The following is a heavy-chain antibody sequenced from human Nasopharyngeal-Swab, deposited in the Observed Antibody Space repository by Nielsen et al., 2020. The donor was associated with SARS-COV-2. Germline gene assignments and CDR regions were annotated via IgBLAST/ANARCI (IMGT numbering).Heavy chain of an antibody. CDR3: ARGPSYRWGGVMGLGETHRRYYFDY. J-gene: IGHJ4*02. CDR2: INHSGST. V-gene: IGHV4-34*01. Sequence: WIRQPPGKGLEWIGEINHSGSTSYNPSLKSRVTISVDTSKNQFSLKLSSVTAADTAVYYCARGPSYRWGGVMGLGETHRRYYFDYWGQGTLVTVSS. D-gene: IGHD5-24*01.